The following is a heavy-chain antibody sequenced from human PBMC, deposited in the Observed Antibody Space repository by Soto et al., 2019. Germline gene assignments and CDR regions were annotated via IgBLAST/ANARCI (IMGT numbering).Heavy chain of an antibody. V-gene: IGHV4-30-2*01. D-gene: IGHD3-3*01. CDR3: AAQRITIFGVVTTPNWFDP. CDR2: IYHSGST. J-gene: IGHJ5*02. CDR1: GGSISSGGYS. Sequence: LSLTCAVSGGSISSGGYSWSWIRQPPGKGLEWIGYIYHSGSTYYNPSLKSRVTISVDRSKNQFSLKLSSVTAADTAVYYCAAQRITIFGVVTTPNWFDPWGQGTLVTVSS.